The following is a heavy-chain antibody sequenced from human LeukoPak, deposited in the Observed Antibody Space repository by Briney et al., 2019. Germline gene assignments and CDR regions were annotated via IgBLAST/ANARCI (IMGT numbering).Heavy chain of an antibody. CDR3: ARHGYQYQLLRRGIAG. J-gene: IGHJ4*02. D-gene: IGHD2-2*01. CDR1: GGSISSSSYY. V-gene: IGHV4-39*01. CDR2: IYHSGST. Sequence: SETLSLTCTVSGGSISSSSYYWGWIRQPPGKGLEWIGSIYHSGSTYYNPSLKSRVTISVDTSKNQFSLKLSSVTAADTAVYYCARHGYQYQLLRRGIAGWGQGTLVTVSS.